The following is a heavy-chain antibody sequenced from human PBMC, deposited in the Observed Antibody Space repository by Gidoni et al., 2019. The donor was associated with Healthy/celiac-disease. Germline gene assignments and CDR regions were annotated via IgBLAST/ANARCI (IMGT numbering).Heavy chain of an antibody. D-gene: IGHD3-10*01. J-gene: IGHJ4*02. CDR1: GFTFSSKG. CDR2: ISYDGSNK. Sequence: QVQLVEAGGGVVQPGRSVRLPCAAAGFTFSSKGMHWVRQAPGKGLEWVAVISYDGSNKYYADSVKGRFTISRDNSKTTLYLQMHSLRAEDTAVYYCAILPVHYGSGSWGTDYWGQGTLVTVSS. CDR3: AILPVHYGSGSWGTDY. V-gene: IGHV3-30*03.